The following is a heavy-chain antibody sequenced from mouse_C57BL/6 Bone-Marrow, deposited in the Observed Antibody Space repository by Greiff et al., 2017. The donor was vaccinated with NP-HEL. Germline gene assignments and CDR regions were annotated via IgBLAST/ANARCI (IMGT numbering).Heavy chain of an antibody. D-gene: IGHD1-1*01. CDR3: ARLSHIITTVVATGGNY. J-gene: IGHJ2*01. CDR2: IDPSDSYT. V-gene: IGHV1-59*01. CDR1: GYTFTSYW. Sequence: QVQLKQPGAELVRPGTSVKLSCKASGYTFTSYWMHWVKQRPGQGLEWIGVIDPSDSYTNYNQKFKGKATLTVDTSSSTAYMQLSSLTSEDSAVYYCARLSHIITTVVATGGNYWGQGTTLTVSS.